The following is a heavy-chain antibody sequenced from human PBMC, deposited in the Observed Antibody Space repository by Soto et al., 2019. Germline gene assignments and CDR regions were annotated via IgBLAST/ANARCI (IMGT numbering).Heavy chain of an antibody. CDR1: AFILEDYA. J-gene: IGHJ4*02. CDR2: ISRNSGNI. Sequence: GGSLRLSCTASAFILEDYAMHWVRQAPGKGLEWVSGISRNSGNIGYADSVKGRFTISRDNVKNSLYLQMSSLRPEDTAFYYCAKDQFGTNWYALDYWGQGTLVTVSS. CDR3: AKDQFGTNWYALDY. V-gene: IGHV3-9*01. D-gene: IGHD6-13*01.